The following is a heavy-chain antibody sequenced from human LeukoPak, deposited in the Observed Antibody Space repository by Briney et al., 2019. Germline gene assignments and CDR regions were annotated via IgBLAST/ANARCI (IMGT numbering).Heavy chain of an antibody. D-gene: IGHD3-22*01. CDR1: GFTFSSYA. CDR2: ISGSGGST. J-gene: IGHJ4*02. CDR3: ARISRTMIVVAPFDY. Sequence: GGSLRLSCAASGFTFSSYAMSWVRQAPGKGLEWVSAISGSGGSTYYADSVKGRFTISRDNSKNTLYLQMNSLRAEDTAVYYCARISRTMIVVAPFDYWGQGTLVTVSS. V-gene: IGHV3-23*01.